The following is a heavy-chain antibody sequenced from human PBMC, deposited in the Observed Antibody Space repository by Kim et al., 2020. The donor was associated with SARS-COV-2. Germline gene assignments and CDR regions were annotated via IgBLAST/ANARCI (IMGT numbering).Heavy chain of an antibody. D-gene: IGHD4-17*01. J-gene: IGHJ5*02. CDR1: GGSISSYY. Sequence: SETLSLTCTVSGGSISSYYWSWIRQPPGKGLEWIGYIYYSGSTNYNPSLKSRVTISVDTSKNQFSLKLSSVTAADTAVYYCARDGWTTVTRGWFDPWGQGTLVTVSS. CDR2: IYYSGST. V-gene: IGHV4-59*01. CDR3: ARDGWTTVTRGWFDP.